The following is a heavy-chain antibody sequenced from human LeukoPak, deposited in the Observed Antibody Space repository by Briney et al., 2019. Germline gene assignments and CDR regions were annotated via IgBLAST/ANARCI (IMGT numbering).Heavy chain of an antibody. CDR3: ASQGEPGGNWFDP. CDR1: GGSISSYY. Sequence: PSETLSLTCTVSGGSISSYYWSWIRQPPGKGLEWIGYIYYSGSTNYNPSLKSRVTISVDTSKDQFSLKLSSVTAADTAVYYCASQGEPGGNWFDPWGQGTLVTVSS. V-gene: IGHV4-59*08. CDR2: IYYSGST. J-gene: IGHJ5*02. D-gene: IGHD3-16*01.